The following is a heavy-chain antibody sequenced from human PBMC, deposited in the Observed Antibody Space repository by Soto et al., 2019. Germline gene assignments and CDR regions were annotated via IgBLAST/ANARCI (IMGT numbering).Heavy chain of an antibody. CDR2: ISAYNGNT. CDR1: GYTFTSNG. CDR3: ASSMIVVAPSAFDI. J-gene: IGHJ3*02. V-gene: IGHV1-18*01. Sequence: GASVKVSCKASGYTFTSNGISWVRQAPGQGLEWMGWISAYNGNTNYAQKLQGRVTMTTDTSTSTAYMELRSLRSDDTAVYYCASSMIVVAPSAFDIWGQGTMVTVSS. D-gene: IGHD3-22*01.